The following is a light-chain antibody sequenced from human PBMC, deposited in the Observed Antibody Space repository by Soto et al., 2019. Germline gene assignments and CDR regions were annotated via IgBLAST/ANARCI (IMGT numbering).Light chain of an antibody. CDR1: QSISGY. CDR2: AAS. J-gene: IGKJ1*01. V-gene: IGKV1-39*01. CDR3: QKSYSTPQT. Sequence: EIQMTQSPGALAAPVCRAGTSSCRARQSISGYLNWYQQKPGKAPKLLIYAASSLQSGVPSRFSGSTSGTDFTLTISSLQPEDFATYYCQKSYSTPQTFGQGTKVDIK.